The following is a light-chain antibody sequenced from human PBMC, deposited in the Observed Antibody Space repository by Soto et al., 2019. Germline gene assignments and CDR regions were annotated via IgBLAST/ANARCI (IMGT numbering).Light chain of an antibody. J-gene: IGKJ1*01. CDR1: QGSSSW. V-gene: IGKV1-5*03. CDR2: KAS. Sequence: DIQMTQYPSTLSASVGDRVSITCRASQGSSSWLAWCQQKRGKAPKLHVDKASTLQSGVPSRFSGSGSGTEFTLAISSLQPDDSATYYCQQYNDNWTFGQGTKV. CDR3: QQYNDNWT.